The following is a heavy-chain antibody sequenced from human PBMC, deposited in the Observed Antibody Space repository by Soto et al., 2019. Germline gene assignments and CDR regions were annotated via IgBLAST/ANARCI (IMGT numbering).Heavy chain of an antibody. J-gene: IGHJ4*02. V-gene: IGHV3-23*01. CDR1: GFTFSTCA. CDR3: AKHSSGAYRPFDH. CDR2: ISGSGTVT. Sequence: GGSLRLSCATSGFTFSTCAMSWVRQAPGKGMEWVSIISGSGTVTFYADSVKGRFSISRDSSKNTLFLQMNSLRAEDTAVYYCAKHSSGAYRPFDHWGQGALVTVSS. D-gene: IGHD3-22*01.